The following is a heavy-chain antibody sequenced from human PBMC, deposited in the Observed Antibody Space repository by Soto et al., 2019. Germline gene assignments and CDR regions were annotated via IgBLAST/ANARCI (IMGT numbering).Heavy chain of an antibody. CDR3: ARTGEVGRWLPPVYFFDY. CDR1: GYTFTSYA. J-gene: IGHJ4*02. Sequence: ASVKVSCKASGYTFTSYAMHWVRQAPGQRLEWMGWINAGNGNTKYSQKFQGRVTITRDTSASTAYMELRSLRSDDTAVYYCARTGEVGRWLPPVYFFDYWGQGTLVTVSS. V-gene: IGHV1-3*01. D-gene: IGHD5-12*01. CDR2: INAGNGNT.